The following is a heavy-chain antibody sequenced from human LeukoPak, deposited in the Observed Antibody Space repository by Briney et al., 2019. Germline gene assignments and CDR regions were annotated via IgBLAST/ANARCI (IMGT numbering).Heavy chain of an antibody. CDR3: ARVYGSSWYSPFDY. CDR2: ISGSGDST. CDR1: GFTFSSYA. Sequence: GGSLRLSCAASGFTFSSYAMSWVRQAPGRGLEWVSAISGSGDSTYYADSVKGRFTISRDNSKNTLYLQMNSLRSEDTAVYYCARVYGSSWYSPFDYWGQGTLVTVSS. V-gene: IGHV3-23*01. J-gene: IGHJ4*02. D-gene: IGHD6-13*01.